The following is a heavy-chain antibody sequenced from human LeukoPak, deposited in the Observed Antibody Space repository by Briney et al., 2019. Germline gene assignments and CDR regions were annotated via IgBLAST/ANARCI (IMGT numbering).Heavy chain of an antibody. D-gene: IGHD3-3*01. CDR2: IYSGGST. V-gene: IGHV3-53*01. CDR1: GFTVSSNY. J-gene: IGHJ4*02. CDR3: ASGLDDFWSGHYLDY. Sequence: PGGSLRLSCAASGFTVSSNYMSWVRQAPGKGLGSVSVIYSGGSTYYADSVKARFTISRDNTKNTLYLQMNSLRAQDTAVYYCASGLDDFWSGHYLDYWGQGTLVTVSS.